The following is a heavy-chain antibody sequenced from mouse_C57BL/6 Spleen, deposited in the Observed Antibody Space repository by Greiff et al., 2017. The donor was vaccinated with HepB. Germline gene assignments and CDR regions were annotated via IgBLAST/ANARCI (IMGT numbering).Heavy chain of an antibody. D-gene: IGHD1-1*01. J-gene: IGHJ2*01. CDR1: GFTFSSYG. CDR2: ISSGGSYT. CDR3: ARQGYYYGSSYYFDY. V-gene: IGHV5-6*01. Sequence: EVMLVESGGDLVKPGGSLKLSCAASGFTFSSYGMSWVRQTPDKRLEWVATISSGGSYTYYPDSVKGRFTISRDNAKNTLYLQMSSLKSEDTAMYYCARQGYYYGSSYYFDYWGQGTTLTVSS.